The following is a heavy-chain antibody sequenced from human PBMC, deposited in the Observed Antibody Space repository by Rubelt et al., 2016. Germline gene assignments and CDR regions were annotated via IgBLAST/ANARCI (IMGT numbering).Heavy chain of an antibody. V-gene: IGHV3-15*01. Sequence: EVQLVESGGGLVKPGGSLRLSCAASGFIFSSAWMSWVRQAPGKGLEWVGRIKTQTDGGSTDYGAPVRGRFTISTNDSTNTVYLQMNSLKIEDTAVYYCATSGTPFEYWGQGTLVTVSS. CDR3: ATSGTPFEY. J-gene: IGHJ1*01. CDR1: GFIFSSAW. D-gene: IGHD6-25*01. CDR2: IKTQTDGGST.